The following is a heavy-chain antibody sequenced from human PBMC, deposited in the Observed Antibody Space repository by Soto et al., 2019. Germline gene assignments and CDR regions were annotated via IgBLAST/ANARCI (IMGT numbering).Heavy chain of an antibody. J-gene: IGHJ4*02. D-gene: IGHD2-15*01. CDR1: GFTFSSYA. Sequence: GGSLRLSCAASGFTFSSYAMSWVRQAPGKGLEWVSAISGSGGSTYYADSVKGRFTISRANSKNTLYLQMNSLRAEDTAVYYCAKVRWDCSGGSCYSSFLDYWGQGTLVTVSS. CDR2: ISGSGGST. CDR3: AKVRWDCSGGSCYSSFLDY. V-gene: IGHV3-23*01.